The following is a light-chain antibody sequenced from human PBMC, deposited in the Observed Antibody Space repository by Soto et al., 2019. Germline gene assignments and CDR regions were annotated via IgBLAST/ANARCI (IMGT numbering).Light chain of an antibody. Sequence: IVWTQSAGTMSLSPGKRATISCGASQSISFNLAWYQQKPGQAPRLLIYIASTRAAGIPARFIGSGSGTEFILTISSVESEDFAIYYCQQHNDWPTFGQGTRLEIK. CDR1: QSISFN. J-gene: IGKJ5*01. CDR3: QQHNDWPT. V-gene: IGKV3-15*01. CDR2: IAS.